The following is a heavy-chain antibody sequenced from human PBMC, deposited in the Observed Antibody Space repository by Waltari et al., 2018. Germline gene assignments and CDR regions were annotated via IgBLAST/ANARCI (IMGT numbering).Heavy chain of an antibody. CDR1: GFTFSSYW. Sequence: EVQLVESGGGLVQPGGSLRVSCTASGFTFSSYWMHWVRQVPGKGLVGAARINSDGSSTSYADSAKGRFTISRDNAKNTLFLQMNSLRGEDTAVYYCASGNSHAFDLWGQGTMVTVSS. J-gene: IGHJ3*01. CDR3: ASGNSHAFDL. CDR2: INSDGSST. V-gene: IGHV3-74*01. D-gene: IGHD1-7*01.